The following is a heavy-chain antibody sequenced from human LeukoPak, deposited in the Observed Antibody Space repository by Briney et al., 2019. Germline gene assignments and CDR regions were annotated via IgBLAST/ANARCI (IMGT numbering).Heavy chain of an antibody. J-gene: IGHJ3*02. CDR3: ARDADLAVAADAFDI. D-gene: IGHD6-19*01. CDR2: ISSTSSYI. CDR1: GFTFSRYS. V-gene: IGHV3-21*01. Sequence: GGPLRLSCAASGFTFSRYSMNWVRQAPGKGLEWVSSISSTSSYIYYADSLKGRFTISRDNAKNSLYLQMNSLRAEDTAVYYCARDADLAVAADAFDIWGQGTMVTVSS.